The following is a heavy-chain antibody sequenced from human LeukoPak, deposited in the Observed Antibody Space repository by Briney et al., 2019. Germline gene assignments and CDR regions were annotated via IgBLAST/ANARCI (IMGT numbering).Heavy chain of an antibody. CDR1: GFTFSNAW. Sequence: PGGSLRLSCAASGFTFSNAWMSWVRQAPGKGLEWVGRIKSKTDGGTTDYAAPVKGRFTISRDDSKNTLYLQMNSLKTEDTAVYYCTRLGTMIVVVKPYYFDYRGQGTLVTVSS. J-gene: IGHJ4*02. CDR2: IKSKTDGGTT. V-gene: IGHV3-15*01. D-gene: IGHD3-22*01. CDR3: TRLGTMIVVVKPYYFDY.